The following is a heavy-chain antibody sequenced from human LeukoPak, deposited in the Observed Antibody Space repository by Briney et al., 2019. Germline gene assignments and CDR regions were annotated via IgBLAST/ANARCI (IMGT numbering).Heavy chain of an antibody. CDR1: GVTLSSYS. CDR3: TTVHGRGRSGY. D-gene: IGHD3-16*01. V-gene: IGHV3-15*01. Sequence: GGSLRLSCAASGVTLSSYSVNLVRQAPGKGAEWVGRIKNKTDGGTTDYAAPVKVRFNISRDDSKNTVYLQMNSLKTEDTAVYYCTTVHGRGRSGYWGQGTLVTVSS. J-gene: IGHJ4*02. CDR2: IKNKTDGGTT.